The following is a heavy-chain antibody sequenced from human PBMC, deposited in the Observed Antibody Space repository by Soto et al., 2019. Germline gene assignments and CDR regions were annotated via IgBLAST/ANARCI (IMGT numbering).Heavy chain of an antibody. CDR1: GYTFTSYD. J-gene: IGHJ5*02. V-gene: IGHV1-8*01. D-gene: IGHD3-10*01. Sequence: QVQLVQSGAEVKKPGASVKVSCKASGYTFTSYDINWVRQATGQGLEWMGWMNPNSGNTGYAQKFQGRVTMTRNTSISTAYMELSSLRSEDTAVYYCARGLSPGITMVRGVGALFDPWGQGTLVTVSS. CDR3: ARGLSPGITMVRGVGALFDP. CDR2: MNPNSGNT.